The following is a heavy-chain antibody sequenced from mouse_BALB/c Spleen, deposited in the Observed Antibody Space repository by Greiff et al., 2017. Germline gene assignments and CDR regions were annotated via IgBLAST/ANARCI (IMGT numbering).Heavy chain of an antibody. J-gene: IGHJ2*01. Sequence: QVQLQQSGAELARPGASVKLSCKASGYTFTSYWMQWVKQRPGQGLEWIGAIYPGDGDTRYTQKFKGKATLTADKSSSTAYMQLSSLASEDSAVYYCARALYGNLYYFDYWGQGTTLTVSS. V-gene: IGHV1-87*01. D-gene: IGHD2-10*02. CDR3: ARALYGNLYYFDY. CDR2: IYPGDGDT. CDR1: GYTFTSYW.